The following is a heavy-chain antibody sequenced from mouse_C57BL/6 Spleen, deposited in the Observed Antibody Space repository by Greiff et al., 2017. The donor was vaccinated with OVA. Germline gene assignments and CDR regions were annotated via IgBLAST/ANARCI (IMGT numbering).Heavy chain of an antibody. CDR3: ARWGDDEGYYFDY. V-gene: IGHV1-82*01. Sequence: QVQLQQSGPELVKPGASVKISCKASGYAFSSSWMNWVKQRPGKGLEWIGRIYPGDGDTNYNGKFKGKATLTADKSSSTAYMQLSSLTSEDSAVYFCARWGDDEGYYFDYWGQGTTLTVSS. D-gene: IGHD2-13*01. J-gene: IGHJ2*01. CDR1: GYAFSSSW. CDR2: IYPGDGDT.